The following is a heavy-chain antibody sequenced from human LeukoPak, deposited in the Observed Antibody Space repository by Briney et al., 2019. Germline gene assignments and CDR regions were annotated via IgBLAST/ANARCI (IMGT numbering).Heavy chain of an antibody. CDR1: GFTFSDYY. Sequence: GGSLRLSCAASGFTFSDYYMSWIRRAPGKGLEWVSYISSSGSTIYYADSVKGRFTISRDNAKNSLYLQMNSLRAEDTAVYYCAVPYSSSWYNAFDYWGQGTLVTVSP. CDR3: AVPYSSSWYNAFDY. V-gene: IGHV3-11*01. CDR2: ISSSGSTI. D-gene: IGHD6-13*01. J-gene: IGHJ4*02.